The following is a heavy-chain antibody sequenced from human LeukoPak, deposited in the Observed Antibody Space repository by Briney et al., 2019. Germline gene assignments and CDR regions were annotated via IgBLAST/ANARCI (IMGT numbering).Heavy chain of an antibody. V-gene: IGHV4-61*02. D-gene: IGHD3-10*01. J-gene: IGHJ4*02. CDR3: ARDRCYASGNCYIAY. Sequence: SETLSLTCTVSGGSISSGSYYWSWIRQPAGKGLEWLGRIYTSGSTNYNPSLKSRVTILVDTSKNQFSLTLNSVPAADTAVYYCARDRCYASGNCYIAYWGQGTLVTVSS. CDR1: GGSISSGSYY. CDR2: IYTSGST.